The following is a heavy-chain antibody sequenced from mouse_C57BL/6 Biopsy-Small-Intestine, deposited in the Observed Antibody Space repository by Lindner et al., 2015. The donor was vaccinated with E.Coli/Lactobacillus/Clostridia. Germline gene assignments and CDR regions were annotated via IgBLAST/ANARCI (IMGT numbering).Heavy chain of an antibody. J-gene: IGHJ4*01. D-gene: IGHD1-1*02. Sequence: SVKVSCKASGYTFTSYDINWVRQATGQGLEWMGWMNPNSGDTDYAQKFQGRVSMTRNTSTNTAYMELSSLTSEDTAVYYCARGRDYYGPGPLFDPWGQGTLVTVSS. V-gene: IGHV1-72*04. CDR2: MNPNSGDT. CDR3: ARGRDYYGPGPLFDP. CDR1: GYTFTSYD.